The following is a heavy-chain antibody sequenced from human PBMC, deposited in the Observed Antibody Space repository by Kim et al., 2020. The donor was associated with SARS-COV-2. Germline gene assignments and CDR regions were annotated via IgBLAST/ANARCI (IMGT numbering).Heavy chain of an antibody. V-gene: IGHV4-39*01. CDR1: GGSISSGSFF. Sequence: SETLSLTCTVSGGSISSGSFFWGWIRQSPGKGLEYIGSVFNRGSTYYNPSLKSRIAISVDTSNNQFSLELRSVTAADTAMYYCVRRVIEVAASDYFDYWGQGPRVRVSS. J-gene: IGHJ4*02. CDR2: VFNRGST. D-gene: IGHD2-15*01. CDR3: VRRVIEVAASDYFDY.